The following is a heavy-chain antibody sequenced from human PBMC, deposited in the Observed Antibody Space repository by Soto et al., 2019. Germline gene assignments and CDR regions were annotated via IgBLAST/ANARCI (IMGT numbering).Heavy chain of an antibody. V-gene: IGHV3-23*01. CDR2: ISGSGGST. D-gene: IGHD2-15*01. J-gene: IGHJ6*02. CDR1: GFTFSSYA. CDR3: AKDSPYCSGGSCYDVRAYYYGMDV. Sequence: GRSLRLSCAASGFTFSSYAMSWVRQAPGKGLEWVSAISGSGGSTYYADSVKGRFTISRDNSKNTLYLQMNSLRAEDTAVYYCAKDSPYCSGGSCYDVRAYYYGMDVWGQGTTVTVSS.